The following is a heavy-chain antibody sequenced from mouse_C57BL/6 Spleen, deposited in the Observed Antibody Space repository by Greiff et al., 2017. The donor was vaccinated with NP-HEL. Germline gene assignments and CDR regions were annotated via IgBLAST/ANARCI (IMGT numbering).Heavy chain of an antibody. CDR1: GYSITSGYY. V-gene: IGHV3-6*01. Sequence: ESGPGLVKPSQSLSLTCSVTGYSITSGYYWNWIRQFPGNKLEWMGYISYDGSNNYNPSLKNRISITRDTSKNQFFLKLNSVTTEDTATYYCASIYYDYDCFDYWGQGTTLTVSS. CDR3: ASIYYDYDCFDY. D-gene: IGHD2-4*01. CDR2: ISYDGSN. J-gene: IGHJ2*01.